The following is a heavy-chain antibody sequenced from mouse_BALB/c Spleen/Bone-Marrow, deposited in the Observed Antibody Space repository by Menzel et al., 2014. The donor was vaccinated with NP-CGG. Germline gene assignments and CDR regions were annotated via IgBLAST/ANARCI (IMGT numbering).Heavy chain of an antibody. CDR3: ARLHDS. Sequence: QVQLQQSGTELAKPGASVKMSCKASGYTFTNYWMHWVRQRPGQGLEWIGYINPTTDYTEYNPKFKDKATLTADISSSTAYMQLSSLTSEDSAVYYCARLHDSWGQGTTLTVSS. CDR2: INPTTDYT. V-gene: IGHV1-7*01. D-gene: IGHD2-12*01. CDR1: GYTFTNYW. J-gene: IGHJ2*01.